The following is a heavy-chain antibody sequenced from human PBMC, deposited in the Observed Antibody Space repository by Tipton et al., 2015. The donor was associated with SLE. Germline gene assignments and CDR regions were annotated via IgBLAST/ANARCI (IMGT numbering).Heavy chain of an antibody. CDR3: ARLGWRLRNPDY. CDR1: GDSISSSSYY. D-gene: IGHD4-17*01. V-gene: IGHV4-39*07. CDR2: VYYTGNT. Sequence: TLSLTCIVSGDSISSSSYYWGWIRQPPGKGLEWVGTVYYTGNTFYNPSLKSRVTISVDTSKNQLSLKLSSVTAADTAVYYCARLGWRLRNPDYWGQGTLVTVSS. J-gene: IGHJ4*02.